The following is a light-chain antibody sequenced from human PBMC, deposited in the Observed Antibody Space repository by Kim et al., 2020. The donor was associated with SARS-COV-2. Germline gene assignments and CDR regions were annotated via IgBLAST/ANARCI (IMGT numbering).Light chain of an antibody. V-gene: IGLV1-40*01. CDR2: GNN. Sequence: RVTISCIGSSSNIGAGYDVHWYQKFPGTAPKLLIYGNNNRPSGVPDRFSGSKSGTSASLAITGLQAEDEADYYCQSYDSSLSGYVFGTGTKVTVL. CDR1: SSNIGAGYD. CDR3: QSYDSSLSGYV. J-gene: IGLJ1*01.